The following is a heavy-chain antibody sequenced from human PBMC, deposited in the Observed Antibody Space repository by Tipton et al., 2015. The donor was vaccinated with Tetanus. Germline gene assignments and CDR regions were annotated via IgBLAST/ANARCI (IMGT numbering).Heavy chain of an antibody. CDR3: ARRLGPYTGDQIWHFDL. V-gene: IGHV5-51*01. Sequence: QSGPEVKKPGESLKISCKGSGYSFNIYWIAWVRQMPGKGLEWMGIIYPGDSDTRYSPSFQGQVTISADKSITTAYLQWSSLKASDTAMYYCARRLGPYTGDQIWHFDLWGRGTLVTVSS. CDR1: GYSFNIYW. D-gene: IGHD1-1*01. CDR2: IYPGDSDT. J-gene: IGHJ2*01.